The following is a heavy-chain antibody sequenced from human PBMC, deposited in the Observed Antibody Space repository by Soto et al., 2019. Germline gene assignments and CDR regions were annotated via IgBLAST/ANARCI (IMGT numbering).Heavy chain of an antibody. D-gene: IGHD3-10*01. Sequence: QVQLVQSGSELKKPGASVKVSCKASGYTFTSYAMNWVRQAPGQGLEWMGWINTNTGNPTYAQGFTGRFVFSLDTSVSTAYLQICSLKAEDTAVYYCAREGITMVRGAKKGGNWFEPWGQGTLVTVSS. V-gene: IGHV7-4-1*01. CDR3: AREGITMVRGAKKGGNWFEP. J-gene: IGHJ5*02. CDR2: INTNTGNP. CDR1: GYTFTSYA.